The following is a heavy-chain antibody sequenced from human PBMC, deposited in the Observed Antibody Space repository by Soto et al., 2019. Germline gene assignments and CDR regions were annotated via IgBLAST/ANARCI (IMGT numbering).Heavy chain of an antibody. D-gene: IGHD3-9*01. V-gene: IGHV1-8*01. CDR3: ARGRYFDYYYCMDV. J-gene: IGHJ6*03. CDR1: GYTFTSYD. Sequence: ASVKVSCKASGYTFTSYDINWVRQATGQRLEWMGWINPNNGNTKYAQKFQGRVTITRDTSASTAYMELSSLRSEDTAVYYCARGRYFDYYYCMDVWGKGTAVTVSS. CDR2: INPNNGNT.